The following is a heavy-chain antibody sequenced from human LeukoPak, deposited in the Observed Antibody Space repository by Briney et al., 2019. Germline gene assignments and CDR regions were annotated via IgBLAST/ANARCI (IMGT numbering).Heavy chain of an antibody. CDR1: GFTFSNAW. D-gene: IGHD2-2*03. CDR3: AKDYLDIVVVPAALDAFDI. J-gene: IGHJ3*02. Sequence: GGSLRLSCAASGFTFSNAWMSWVRQAPGKGLEWVGRIKSKTDGGTTDYTAPVKGRFTISRDDSQNTLYLQMNSLRAEDTAVYYCAKDYLDIVVVPAALDAFDIWGQGTMVTVSS. CDR2: IKSKTDGGTT. V-gene: IGHV3-15*01.